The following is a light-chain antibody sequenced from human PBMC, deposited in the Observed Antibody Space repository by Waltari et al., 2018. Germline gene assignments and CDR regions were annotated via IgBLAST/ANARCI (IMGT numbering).Light chain of an antibody. CDR2: DAS. J-gene: IGKJ4*01. CDR3: QQRHNWPLT. Sequence: EIVLTQSPATLSLSPGERATLSCRASQSARCYLAWYQQKPGQAPRLLIYDASNRASGIPARFSGSGSGTDFSLSISSLEPEDFAVYYCQQRHNWPLTFGGGTKVEIK. CDR1: QSARCY. V-gene: IGKV3-11*01.